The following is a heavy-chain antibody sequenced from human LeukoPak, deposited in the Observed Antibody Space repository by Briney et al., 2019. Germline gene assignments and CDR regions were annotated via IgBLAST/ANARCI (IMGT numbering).Heavy chain of an antibody. J-gene: IGHJ4*02. CDR2: INPNSGGT. V-gene: IGHV1-2*06. CDR3: ARETADRYSSSSDY. D-gene: IGHD6-6*01. CDR1: GYTFTGYY. Sequence: ASVKVSCKASGYTFTGYYMHWVRQAPGQGREWMGRINPNSGGTNYAQKFQGRVTMTRDTSISTAYMELSRLRSDDTAVYYCARETADRYSSSSDYWGQGTLVTVSS.